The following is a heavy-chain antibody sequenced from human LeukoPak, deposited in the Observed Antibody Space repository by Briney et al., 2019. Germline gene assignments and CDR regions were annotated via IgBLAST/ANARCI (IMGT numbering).Heavy chain of an antibody. CDR1: GGSISSYY. CDR3: ARVFGYYESDAFDI. J-gene: IGHJ3*02. D-gene: IGHD3-3*01. CDR2: IYYSGST. Sequence: PSETLSLTCTVSGGSISSYYWSWIRQPPGKGLEWIGYIYYSGSTNYNPSLKSRVTISVDTSKNQFSLKLSSVTAADMAVYYCARVFGYYESDAFDIWGQGTMVTVSS. V-gene: IGHV4-59*01.